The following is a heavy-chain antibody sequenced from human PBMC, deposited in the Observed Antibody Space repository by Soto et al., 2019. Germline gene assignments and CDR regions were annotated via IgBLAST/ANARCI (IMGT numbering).Heavy chain of an antibody. Sequence: PGGSLRRYCEASGFTFRNYEMHWVRQGTGKGLAWVSSISSSSSYIYYADSVKGRFTISRDNAKNSLYLQMNSLRAEDTAVYYCARLAYYDFWSGYYPNYGMDVWGQGTTVTVSS. CDR3: ARLAYYDFWSGYYPNYGMDV. CDR1: GFTFRNYE. V-gene: IGHV3-21*01. CDR2: ISSSSSYI. D-gene: IGHD3-3*01. J-gene: IGHJ6*02.